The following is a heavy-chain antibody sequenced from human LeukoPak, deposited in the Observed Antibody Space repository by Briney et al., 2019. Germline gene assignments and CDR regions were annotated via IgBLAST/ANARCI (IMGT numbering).Heavy chain of an antibody. J-gene: IGHJ5*02. CDR2: LFYSGCT. V-gene: IGHV4-39*01. CDR3: ARTSYYSGSGSYSQVDP. Sequence: SETLSLTCTVSGGSISSDFYYWGWIRQPPGKGVEWIGNLFYSGCTYYNPSVKSRLTISVHTSINQFSLSLSSVTAADTAVYYCARTSYYSGSGSYSQVDPWGQGTLVTVSS. D-gene: IGHD3-10*01. CDR1: GGSISSDFYY.